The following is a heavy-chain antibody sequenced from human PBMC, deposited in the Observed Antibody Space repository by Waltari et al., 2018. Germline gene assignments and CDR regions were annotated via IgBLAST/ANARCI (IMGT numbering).Heavy chain of an antibody. D-gene: IGHD6-25*01. CDR3: AKEAEDYGMDV. CDR2: ISGSGNNTYEKT. CDR1: GFTFNRYA. V-gene: IGHV3-23*01. J-gene: IGHJ6*02. Sequence: EVQLFESGGGLVQPGGSLRLSCTGSGFTFNRYALNWVRQAPGKGLEWISVISGSGNNTYEKTYSAKYMKGRFTISRDNSKNMLYLQMNSLRVEDTAIYYCAKEAEDYGMDVWGQGTTVTVSS.